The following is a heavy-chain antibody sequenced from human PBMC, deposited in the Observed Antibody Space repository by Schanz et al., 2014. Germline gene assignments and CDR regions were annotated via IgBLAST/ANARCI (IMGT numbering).Heavy chain of an antibody. D-gene: IGHD4-17*01. J-gene: IGHJ4*02. V-gene: IGHV3-30*03. CDR3: VRDTDYHFNY. CDR2: ISYDGSHK. CDR1: GFSFSDYG. Sequence: QVQLVESGGGVVQPGRSLRLSCAGSGFSFSDYGMHWVRQAPGRGLEWVAVISYDGSHKDYADSVKGRFTISRDNAKNALYLQMNSLRAEDTAVYYCVRDTDYHFNYWGQGTLVTVSS.